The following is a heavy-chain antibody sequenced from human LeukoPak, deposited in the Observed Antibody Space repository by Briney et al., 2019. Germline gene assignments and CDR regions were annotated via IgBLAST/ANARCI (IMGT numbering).Heavy chain of an antibody. CDR1: GGSISSGSYY. CDR2: IYTSGST. V-gene: IGHV4-61*02. CDR3: ARDGTYYYDSSGPPTNFDI. Sequence: SQTLSLTCTVSGGSISSGSYYWSWIRQPAGKGLEWIGRIYTSGSTNYNSSLKSRVTISVDTSKNQFSLKLSSVTAADTAVYYCARDGTYYYDSSGPPTNFDIWGQGTMVTVSS. D-gene: IGHD3-22*01. J-gene: IGHJ3*02.